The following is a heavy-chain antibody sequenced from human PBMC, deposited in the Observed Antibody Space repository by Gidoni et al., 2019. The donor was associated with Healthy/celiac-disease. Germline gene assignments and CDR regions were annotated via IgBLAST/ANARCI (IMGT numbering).Heavy chain of an antibody. CDR2: ISGRGGST. D-gene: IGHD1-20*01. V-gene: IGHV3-23*01. CDR3: AKDHGGVTGDAFDI. J-gene: IGHJ3*02. Sequence: EVQLLASGCGLVQPGWSLRLSCAASGFTFSSYAMSWVRPAPGKGLEWVSAISGRGGSTYYADSVKGRFTIYRDNSKNTLYLQMNSMRAEDTAVYYCAKDHGGVTGDAFDIWGQGTMVTVSS. CDR1: GFTFSSYA.